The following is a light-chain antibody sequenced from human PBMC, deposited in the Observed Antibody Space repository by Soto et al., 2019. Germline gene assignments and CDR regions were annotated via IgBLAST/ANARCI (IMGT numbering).Light chain of an antibody. Sequence: DIQMTQSPSSLSASVGDRVSITCLTGQRIDIYLNWYQQKPGKAPNLLIYGASTLQSGVPSRFSGTGSGTEFTLTISSLQSEDFAAYYCQQYNSWPLTFGGGTKVDIK. J-gene: IGKJ4*01. CDR1: QRIDIY. CDR3: QQYNSWPLT. V-gene: IGKV1-39*01. CDR2: GAS.